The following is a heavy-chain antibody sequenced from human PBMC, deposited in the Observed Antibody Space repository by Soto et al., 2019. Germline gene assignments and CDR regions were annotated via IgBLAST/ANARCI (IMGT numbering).Heavy chain of an antibody. D-gene: IGHD3-22*01. CDR3: ARQFDYDTSGYYYAY. V-gene: IGHV1-69*13. CDR2: IMPVFGRP. Sequence: SVKVSCKASGVTFSKNTISWVRQAPGQGLEWMGGIMPVFGRPNYAQKFQGRVTITADEYTRTAYMELSRLKSDDTAVYYCARQFDYDTSGYYYAYWGQGTQVTVSS. J-gene: IGHJ4*02. CDR1: GVTFSKNT.